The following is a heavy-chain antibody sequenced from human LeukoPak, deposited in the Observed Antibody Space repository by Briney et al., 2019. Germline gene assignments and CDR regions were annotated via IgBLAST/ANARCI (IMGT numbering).Heavy chain of an antibody. CDR2: IYYSGST. V-gene: IGHV4-30-4*08. CDR1: GGSISSGGYY. D-gene: IGHD3-22*01. CDR3: AREGNYYDSSGYSFPFDY. J-gene: IGHJ4*02. Sequence: SQTLSLTCTVSGGSISSGGYYWSWIRQHPGKGLEWIGYIYYSGSTYYNPSLKSRVTISVDASKNQFSLKLSSVTAADTAVYYCAREGNYYDSSGYSFPFDYWGQGTLVTVSS.